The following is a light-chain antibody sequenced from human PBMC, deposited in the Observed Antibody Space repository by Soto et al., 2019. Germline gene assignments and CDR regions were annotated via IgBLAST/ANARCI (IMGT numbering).Light chain of an antibody. Sequence: EIVLTRSPGTLSLSPGERVTLSCRASQSVDISLAWYQQKPGQAPRLLIYGASTRATDMPGTFSGRGSGTEFTLTISSLRPEDFAVYYCQQYRSWPRTCGQGTKV. V-gene: IGKV3-15*01. CDR3: QQYRSWPRT. CDR1: QSVDIS. J-gene: IGKJ1*01. CDR2: GAS.